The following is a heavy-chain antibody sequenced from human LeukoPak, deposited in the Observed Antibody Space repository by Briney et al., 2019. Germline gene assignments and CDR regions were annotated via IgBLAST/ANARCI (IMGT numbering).Heavy chain of an antibody. V-gene: IGHV4-34*01. CDR1: GGSISSYY. J-gene: IGHJ4*02. Sequence: PSETLSLTCTVSGGSISSYYWSWIRQPPGKGLEWNGEINHSGSTNYNPSLKSRVTISVDTSKNQFSLKLSSVTAADTAVYYCARGRSRTSNFDYWGQGTLVTVSS. CDR2: INHSGST. D-gene: IGHD1-7*01. CDR3: ARGRSRTSNFDY.